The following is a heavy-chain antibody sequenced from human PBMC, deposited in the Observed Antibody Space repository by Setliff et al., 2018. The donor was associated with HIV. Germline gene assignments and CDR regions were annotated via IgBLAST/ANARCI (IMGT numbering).Heavy chain of an antibody. CDR2: VYYSGSP. J-gene: IGHJ6*04. CDR3: ARYPAETASSDV. Sequence: PSETLSLTCTVSGDSISSGGYYWSWVRQHPGKGLEWIGYVYYSGSPDYNPCLKSQVTISLDRSKNQFSLKLRSVTAADTAVYYCARYPAETASSDVWGKGTTVTVSS. CDR1: GDSISSGGYY. D-gene: IGHD1-26*01. V-gene: IGHV4-31*01.